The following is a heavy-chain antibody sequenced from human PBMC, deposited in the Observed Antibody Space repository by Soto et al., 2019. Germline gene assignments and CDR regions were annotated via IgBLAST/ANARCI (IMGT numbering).Heavy chain of an antibody. J-gene: IGHJ4*02. V-gene: IGHV1-18*04. CDR2: ISAYNGNT. D-gene: IGHD5-18*01. CDR3: ARDLQPMDTAMVLFNY. Sequence: ASVKVSCKASGYTFTSYGISWVRQAPGQGLEWMGWISAYNGNTNYVQKLQGRVTMTTDTSTSTAYMELRSLRSDDTAVYYCARDLQPMDTAMVLFNYWGQGTLVTVSS. CDR1: GYTFTSYG.